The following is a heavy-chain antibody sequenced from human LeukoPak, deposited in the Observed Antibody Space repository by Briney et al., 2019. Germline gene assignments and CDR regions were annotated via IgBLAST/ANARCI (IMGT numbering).Heavy chain of an antibody. Sequence: GGSLRLSCAASGFTFSSYTMSWVRQAPGKGLEWVSAITSSGGTTYYADSVKGRFTISRDNAKNSVYLQMNSLRDEDTAVYYCVRDPDALDYWGQGTLVTVSS. CDR3: VRDPDALDY. CDR2: ITSSGGTT. V-gene: IGHV3-23*01. CDR1: GFTFSSYT. J-gene: IGHJ4*02.